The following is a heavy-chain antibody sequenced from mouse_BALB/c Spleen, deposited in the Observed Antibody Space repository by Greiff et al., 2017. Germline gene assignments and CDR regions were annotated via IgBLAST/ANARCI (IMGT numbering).Heavy chain of an antibody. V-gene: IGHV1-4*02. Sequence: QVQLQQSAAELARPGASVKMSCKASGYTFTSYTMHWVKQRPGQGLEWIGYINPSSGYTEYNQKFKDKTTLTADKSSSTAYMQLSSLTSEDSAVYYCARDYGFLFDYWGQGTTLTVSS. CDR3: ARDYGFLFDY. CDR2: INPSSGYT. CDR1: GYTFTSYT. J-gene: IGHJ2*01. D-gene: IGHD1-2*01.